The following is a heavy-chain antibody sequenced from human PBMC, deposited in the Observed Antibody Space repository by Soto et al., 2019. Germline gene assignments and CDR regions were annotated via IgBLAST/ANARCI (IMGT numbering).Heavy chain of an antibody. CDR2: IYYGGST. CDR3: ARHSDGYMNGINWFDP. V-gene: IGHV4-39*01. J-gene: IGHJ5*02. D-gene: IGHD5-12*01. Sequence: PSETLSLTCTVSGGSISSSSYYWGWIRQPPGKGLEWIGSIYYGGSTYYNPSLKSRVTISVDTSKNQFSLKLSSVTAADTAVYXCARHSDGYMNGINWFDPWGQGTLVTVSS. CDR1: GGSISSSSYY.